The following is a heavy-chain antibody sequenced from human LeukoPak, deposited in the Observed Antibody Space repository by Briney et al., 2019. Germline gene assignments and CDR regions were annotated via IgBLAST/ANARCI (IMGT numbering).Heavy chain of an antibody. J-gene: IGHJ4*02. V-gene: IGHV1-8*01. Sequence: ASVKVSCKASGYTFITSDINWVRQASGQGLEWMGYIDPESGYTTYAQKFQGRVTMTRDTSTNTAYMELSSLTPDDTAIYYCTRKLRLDEHWGQGTLVAVSS. CDR2: IDPESGYT. D-gene: IGHD1-7*01. CDR3: TRKLRLDEH. CDR1: GYTFITSD.